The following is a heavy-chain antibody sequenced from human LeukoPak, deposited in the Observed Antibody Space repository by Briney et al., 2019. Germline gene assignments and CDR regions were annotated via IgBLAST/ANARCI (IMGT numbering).Heavy chain of an antibody. D-gene: IGHD4-17*01. CDR1: GLTVSSNY. CDR2: ISGSGGST. V-gene: IGHV3-23*01. J-gene: IGHJ4*02. Sequence: GGSLRLSCAASGLTVSSNYMSWVRQAPGKGLEWVSAISGSGGSTYYADSVKGRFTISRDNSKNTLYLQMNSLRAEDTAVYYCAKTDGGYGDYLGTDYWGQGTLVTVSS. CDR3: AKTDGGYGDYLGTDY.